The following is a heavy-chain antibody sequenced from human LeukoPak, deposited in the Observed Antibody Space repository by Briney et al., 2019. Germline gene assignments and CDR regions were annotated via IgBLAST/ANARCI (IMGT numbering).Heavy chain of an antibody. CDR3: ARATGGSGYFDY. Sequence: GGSLRLSCVGSGFTFSRYWMHWVRQAPGKGLVWVSRINDDGSSSNYADSVKGRFSISRDNARKTVHLQMDSLRAEDTAVYYCARATGGSGYFDYWAQGTLVTVSS. V-gene: IGHV3-74*01. D-gene: IGHD3-10*01. CDR2: INDDGSSS. CDR1: GFTFSRYW. J-gene: IGHJ4*02.